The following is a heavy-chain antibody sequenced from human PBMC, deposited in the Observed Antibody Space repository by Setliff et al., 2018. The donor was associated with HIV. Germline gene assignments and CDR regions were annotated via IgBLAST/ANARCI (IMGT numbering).Heavy chain of an antibody. J-gene: IGHJ3*02. Sequence: PSETLSLTCTVSGASISSYYWSWIRQPPGKELEWIGFIHYTGNTDYNPSLKSRVTMSTDTSKNQLSLKPNSVTAADTAVYYCARHWNYDTGLDPFDIWGQGTMVTVSS. CDR3: ARHWNYDTGLDPFDI. CDR1: GASISSYY. V-gene: IGHV4-59*08. CDR2: IHYTGNT. D-gene: IGHD3-22*01.